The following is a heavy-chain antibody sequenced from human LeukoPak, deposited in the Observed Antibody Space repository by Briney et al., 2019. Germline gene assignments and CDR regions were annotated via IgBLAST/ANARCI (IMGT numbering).Heavy chain of an antibody. CDR1: GGSIRSSYYY. D-gene: IGHD1-26*01. J-gene: IGHJ4*02. Sequence: SETLSLTCTVSGGSIRSSYYYWSWIRQPPGKGLEWIGYIYNSGSTYYNPSLKSRVTISVDTSKNQFSLRLSSVTAADAAVYYCARDRELNYWGQGTLVTVSS. CDR3: ARDRELNY. CDR2: IYNSGST. V-gene: IGHV4-61*01.